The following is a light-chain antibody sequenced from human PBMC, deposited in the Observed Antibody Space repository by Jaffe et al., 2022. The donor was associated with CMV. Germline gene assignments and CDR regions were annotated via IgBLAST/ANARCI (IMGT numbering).Light chain of an antibody. V-gene: IGKV1-12*01. CDR2: PTF. J-gene: IGKJ3*01. CDR3: QQANFFPLA. CDR1: QDISRW. Sequence: DIQMTQSPSSVSASVGDRVTITCRASQDISRWLAWYQHKPGKAPELLIHPTFSLQSGVPSRFSGNGSGTDFTLTISSLQPEDFATYYCQQANFFPLAFGPGTKVDIK.